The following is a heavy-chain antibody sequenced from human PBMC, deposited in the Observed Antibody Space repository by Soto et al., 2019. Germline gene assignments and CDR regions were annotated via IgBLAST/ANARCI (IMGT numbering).Heavy chain of an antibody. Sequence: SETLSLTCTVSGDSISTFYWGWMRQSPGKELEWIGYIYFNGNTKYNPSLEGRLTISIDTSKKEFSLKLTSVTAADAAVYYCASVTFGGIVLAHWGQGTLVTVSS. CDR2: IYFNGNT. CDR3: ASVTFGGIVLAH. D-gene: IGHD3-16*01. V-gene: IGHV4-59*01. CDR1: GDSISTFY. J-gene: IGHJ4*02.